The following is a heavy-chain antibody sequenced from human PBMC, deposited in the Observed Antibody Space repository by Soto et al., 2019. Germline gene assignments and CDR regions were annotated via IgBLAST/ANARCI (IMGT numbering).Heavy chain of an antibody. CDR2: IYYSGST. V-gene: IGHV4-31*03. J-gene: IGHJ6*03. Sequence: SETLSLTCTVSGGSISSGGYYWSWIRQHPGKGLEWIGYIYYSGSTYYNPSLKSRVTISVDTSKNQFSLKLSSVTAADTAVYYCASYMSRYGSGSYYTRSNYYYYMDVWGKGTTVTVSS. D-gene: IGHD3-10*01. CDR1: GGSISSGGYY. CDR3: ASYMSRYGSGSYYTRSNYYYYMDV.